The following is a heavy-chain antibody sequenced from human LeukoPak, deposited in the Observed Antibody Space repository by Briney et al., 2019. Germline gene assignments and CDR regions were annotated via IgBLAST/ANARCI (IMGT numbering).Heavy chain of an antibody. CDR3: ARDPETGVPY. CDR1: GFTVSSNY. CDR2: IYSGGST. D-gene: IGHD3-10*01. Sequence: GGSLRLSCAASGFTVSSNYMSRVRQAPGKGLEWVSVIYSGGSTYYADSVKGRFIISRDNSKNTLYLQMNSLRAEDTAVYYCARDPETGVPYWGQGTLVTVSS. J-gene: IGHJ4*02. V-gene: IGHV3-53*01.